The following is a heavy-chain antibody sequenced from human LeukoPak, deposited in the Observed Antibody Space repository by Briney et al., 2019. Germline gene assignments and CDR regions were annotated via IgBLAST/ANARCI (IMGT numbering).Heavy chain of an antibody. V-gene: IGHV3-23*01. J-gene: IGHJ4*02. Sequence: GGSLRLSCAASGFTFSSYAMSWVRQAPGKGLEWVSAISGSGGSTYYADSVKDRFTISRDNSKNTLYLQMNSLRAEDTAVYYCAKVPVLLWFGELLLDYWGQGTLVTVSS. D-gene: IGHD3-10*01. CDR1: GFTFSSYA. CDR2: ISGSGGST. CDR3: AKVPVLLWFGELLLDY.